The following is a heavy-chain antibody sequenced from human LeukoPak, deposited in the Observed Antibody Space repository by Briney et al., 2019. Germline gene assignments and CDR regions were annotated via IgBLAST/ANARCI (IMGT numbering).Heavy chain of an antibody. CDR2: ISSGSGTI. V-gene: IGHV3-48*04. CDR1: GFAFSRYS. J-gene: IGHJ4*02. CDR3: ASDTSWPYYFDY. D-gene: IGHD2-2*01. Sequence: PGGSLRLSCTTSGFAFSRYSLNWVRQAPGKGLEWVSYISSGSGTIYYADSVKGRFTISRDNAKNSLYLQLNGLRADDTAVYYCASDTSWPYYFDYWGQGTLVTVSS.